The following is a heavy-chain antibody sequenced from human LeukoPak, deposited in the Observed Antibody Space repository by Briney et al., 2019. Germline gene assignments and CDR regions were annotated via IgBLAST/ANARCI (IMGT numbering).Heavy chain of an antibody. CDR3: AKDGGSGMGFDP. J-gene: IGHJ5*02. Sequence: PGGPLRLSCAASGFTFSSYAMSWVRQAPGKGLEWVSAISGSGGSTYYADSVRGRFTLSTDNSKNTLYLQMNSLRAEDAAIYYCAKDGGSGMGFDPWGQGTLVTVSS. CDR2: ISGSGGST. V-gene: IGHV3-23*01. D-gene: IGHD3-10*01. CDR1: GFTFSSYA.